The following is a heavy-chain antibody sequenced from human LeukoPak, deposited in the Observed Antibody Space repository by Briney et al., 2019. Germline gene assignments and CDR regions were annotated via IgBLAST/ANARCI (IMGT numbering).Heavy chain of an antibody. CDR2: ISDSGST. J-gene: IGHJ4*02. D-gene: IGHD3-22*01. Sequence: PSETLSLTCVVSGGSLSTHHWSWIRQSPGRGLEWVGYISDSGSTNYNPSLKSRVTISVDTSKNQFSLMLSSVTAADTAVYYCARGYDSSAYYPFNYWGQGTLVTVSS. CDR3: ARGYDSSAYYPFNY. CDR1: GGSLSTHH. V-gene: IGHV4-59*11.